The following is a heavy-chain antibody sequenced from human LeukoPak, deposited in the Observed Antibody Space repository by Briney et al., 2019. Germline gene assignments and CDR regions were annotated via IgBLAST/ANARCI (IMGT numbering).Heavy chain of an antibody. D-gene: IGHD3-10*02. CDR1: GYTFTSYD. V-gene: IGHV1-8*01. Sequence: ALVKASCKASGYTFTSYDINWVRQATGQGLEWMGWMNPNSGNTGYAQKFQGRVTMTRNTSISTAYMELSSLRSEDTAVYYCARVPVRMLGFRWFDPWGQGTLVTVSS. CDR2: MNPNSGNT. CDR3: ARVPVRMLGFRWFDP. J-gene: IGHJ5*02.